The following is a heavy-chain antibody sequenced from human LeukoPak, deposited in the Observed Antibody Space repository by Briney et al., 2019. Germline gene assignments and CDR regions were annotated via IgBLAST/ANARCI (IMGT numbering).Heavy chain of an antibody. CDR1: GGSISSYY. CDR2: INHSGST. Sequence: SETLSLTCTVSGGSISSYYWSWIRQPPGKGLEWIGEINHSGSTNYNPSLKSRVTISVDTSKNQFSLKLSSVTAADTAVYYCARGRRSGIAVRRRTYYFDYWGQGTLVTVSS. J-gene: IGHJ4*02. CDR3: ARGRRSGIAVRRRTYYFDY. D-gene: IGHD6-19*01. V-gene: IGHV4-34*01.